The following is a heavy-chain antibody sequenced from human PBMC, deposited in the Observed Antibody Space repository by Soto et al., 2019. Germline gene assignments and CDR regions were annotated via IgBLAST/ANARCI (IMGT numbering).Heavy chain of an antibody. CDR1: GFSFSTFW. J-gene: IGHJ4*02. Sequence: EVQLVESGGGLVQPGGSLRLSCAASGFSFSTFWMSWVRQAPGRGLEWVAHIRGDGSEIYYLDSVKGRFTISRDNAKNSIYLQMRSLRTEATAVYYCDSEYCTDEGSDDYWGQGTLVTVSS. D-gene: IGHD2-8*01. CDR3: DSEYCTDEGSDDY. CDR2: IRGDGSEI. V-gene: IGHV3-7*01.